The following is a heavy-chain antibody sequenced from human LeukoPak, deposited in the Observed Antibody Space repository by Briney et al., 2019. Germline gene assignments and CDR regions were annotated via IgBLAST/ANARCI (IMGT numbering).Heavy chain of an antibody. V-gene: IGHV4-39*07. D-gene: IGHD2-2*01. CDR3: ARGYCTTTSCYFPLKGFDP. Sequence: SETLSLTCTVSGGSISSSSYYWVWIRQPPGKGLEWIGSILHSGSTFYNASLKSRVTISVDTSKNQFSLRLSSVTAADTAVYYCARGYCTTTSCYFPLKGFDPWGQGTLVTVSS. CDR2: ILHSGST. J-gene: IGHJ5*02. CDR1: GGSISSSSYY.